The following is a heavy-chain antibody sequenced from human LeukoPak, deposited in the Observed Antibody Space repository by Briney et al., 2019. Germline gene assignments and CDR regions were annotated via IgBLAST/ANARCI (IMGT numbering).Heavy chain of an antibody. CDR3: ARLVGYQLLFTRGWFDP. J-gene: IGHJ5*02. V-gene: IGHV3-7*05. CDR2: IKQDGSEK. Sequence: GGSLRLSSEASGFTFSSYWMSWVRQAPGKGLEWVANIKQDGSEKYYVDSVKGRFTISRDNAKNSLYLQMNSLRAEDTAVYYCARLVGYQLLFTRGWFDPWGQGTLVTVSS. CDR1: GFTFSSYW. D-gene: IGHD2-2*01.